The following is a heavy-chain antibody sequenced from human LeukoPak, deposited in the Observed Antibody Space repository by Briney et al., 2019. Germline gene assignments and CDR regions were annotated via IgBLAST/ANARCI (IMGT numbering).Heavy chain of an antibody. J-gene: IGHJ6*03. CDR3: ARDWRRYFEGDYYYYMDV. Sequence: GGSLRLSCAASGFTFSGSAMHWVRQASGKGLEWVGRIRSKANSYATAYAASVKGRFTISRDDSKNTAYLQMNSLKTEDTAVYYCARDWRRYFEGDYYYYMDVWGKGTTVTISS. V-gene: IGHV3-73*01. D-gene: IGHD3-9*01. CDR2: IRSKANSYAT. CDR1: GFTFSGSA.